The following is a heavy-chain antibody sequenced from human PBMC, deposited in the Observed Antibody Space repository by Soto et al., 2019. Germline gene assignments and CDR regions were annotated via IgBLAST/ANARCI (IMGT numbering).Heavy chain of an antibody. CDR1: GWSFSGYY. V-gene: IGHV4-34*01. CDR3: ARSMTTVVTLDY. J-gene: IGHJ4*02. D-gene: IGHD4-17*01. Sequence: PSETLSLTCAVYGWSFSGYYWSWIRQPPGKGLECIGVIYHSGNTNYSPSLKSRVTMSVDTSKNQFSLKLGSVSAADTSMYYCARSMTTVVTLDYWGQGTLVTVSS. CDR2: IYHSGNT.